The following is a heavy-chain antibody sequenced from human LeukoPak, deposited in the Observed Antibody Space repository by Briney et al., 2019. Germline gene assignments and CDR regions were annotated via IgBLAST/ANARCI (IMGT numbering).Heavy chain of an antibody. CDR1: GGSISSSSYY. V-gene: IGHV4-39*07. CDR3: ARYMTTVSDYFDY. D-gene: IGHD4-11*01. J-gene: IGHJ4*02. CDR2: IYYSGST. Sequence: PSETLSLTCTVSGGSISSSSYYWGWIRQPPGKGLEWIGSIYYSGSTYYNPSLKSRVTISVDTSKNQFSLKLSSVTAADTAVYYCARYMTTVSDYFDYWGQGTLVTVSS.